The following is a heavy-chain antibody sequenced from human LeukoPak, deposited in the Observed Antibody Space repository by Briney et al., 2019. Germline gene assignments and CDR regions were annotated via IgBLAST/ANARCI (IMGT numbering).Heavy chain of an antibody. J-gene: IGHJ5*02. V-gene: IGHV3-7*01. Sequence: GGSLRLSCAASGFTFSSYWMNWVREARGKGLEWVALINPDGSQTHYVDSVKGRFTTSRDNAENSLYLQMNSLRADDTAVYYCARDLGYGALDPWGQGTLVTVSS. CDR3: ARDLGYGALDP. D-gene: IGHD4-17*01. CDR1: GFTFSSYW. CDR2: INPDGSQT.